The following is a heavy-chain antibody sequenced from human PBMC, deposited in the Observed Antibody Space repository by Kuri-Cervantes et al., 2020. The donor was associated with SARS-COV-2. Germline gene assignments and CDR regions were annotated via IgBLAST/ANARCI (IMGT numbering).Heavy chain of an antibody. CDR1: GFTFSSYA. D-gene: IGHD3-10*01. CDR3: AKTTMVQGVIISGWIDY. CDR2: ISGSGGST. V-gene: IGHV3-23*01. J-gene: IGHJ4*02. Sequence: GESLKISCAASGFTFSSYAMSWVRQAPGKGLEWVSAISGSGGSTYYADSVKGRFTISRDNSKYTLYLQMNSLRAEDTAVYYCAKTTMVQGVIISGWIDYWGQGTLVTVSS.